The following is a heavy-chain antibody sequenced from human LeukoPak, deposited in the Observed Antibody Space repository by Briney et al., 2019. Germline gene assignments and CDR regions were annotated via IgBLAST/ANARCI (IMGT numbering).Heavy chain of an antibody. CDR3: ARVNYYDSSGYYQNYFDY. V-gene: IGHV1-2*06. Sequence: GASVKVSCKASGYTFSGYYLHWVRQAPGQGLEWMGRIHPNSGGTNFAQKFQGRVTMTRDTSISTAYMELSSLRSDDTAVYYCARVNYYDSSGYYQNYFDYWGQGTLVTVSS. CDR1: GYTFSGYY. J-gene: IGHJ4*02. CDR2: IHPNSGGT. D-gene: IGHD3-22*01.